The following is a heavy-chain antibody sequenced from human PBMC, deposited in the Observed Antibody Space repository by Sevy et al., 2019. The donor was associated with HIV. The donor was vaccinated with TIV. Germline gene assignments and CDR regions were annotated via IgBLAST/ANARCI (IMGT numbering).Heavy chain of an antibody. CDR3: ARSDGIAAAGISPFDY. CDR2: IYYSGST. V-gene: IGHV4-59*13. Sequence: SETLSLTCTVSGGSISSYYWSWIRQPPGKGLEWIGYIYYSGSTNYNPSHKSRVTISVDTSKNQFSLKLSSVTAADTAVYYCARSDGIAAAGISPFDYWGQGTLVTVSS. D-gene: IGHD6-13*01. CDR1: GGSISSYY. J-gene: IGHJ4*02.